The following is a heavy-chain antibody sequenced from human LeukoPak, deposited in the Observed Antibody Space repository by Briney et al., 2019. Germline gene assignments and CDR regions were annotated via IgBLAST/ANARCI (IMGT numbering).Heavy chain of an antibody. CDR1: GYTFTGYY. CDR2: ISAYNGNT. V-gene: IGHV1-18*01. CDR3: ARGMATTYYYYYYYMDV. D-gene: IGHD5-24*01. J-gene: IGHJ6*03. Sequence: ASVKVSCKASGYTFTGYYMHWVRQAPGQGLEWMGWISAYNGNTNYAQKLQGRVTMTTDTSTSTAYMELRSLRSDDTAVYYCARGMATTYYYYYYYMDVWGKGTTVTVSS.